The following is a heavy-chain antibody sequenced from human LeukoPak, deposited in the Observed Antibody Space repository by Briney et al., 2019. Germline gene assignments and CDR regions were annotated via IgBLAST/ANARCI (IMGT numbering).Heavy chain of an antibody. CDR3: ARESGYTYGT. V-gene: IGHV3-74*01. Sequence: AESLRLSCAASGFTFSNGWMSWVRQAPGKGQVWVSIINTDGGRTAYADSVKGPFTISRDNAKNTLYLQMNSLRAEDTTVYYCARESGYTYGTWGQGAPCSVSS. CDR1: GFTFSNGW. J-gene: IGHJ4*02. CDR2: INTDGGRT. D-gene: IGHD6-13*01.